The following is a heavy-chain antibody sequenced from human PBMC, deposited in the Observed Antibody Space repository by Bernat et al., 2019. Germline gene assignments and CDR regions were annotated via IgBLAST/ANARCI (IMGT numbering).Heavy chain of an antibody. V-gene: IGHV3-48*03. CDR1: GFTFSSYE. CDR3: ARELGTLDY. CDR2: ISSSGSTI. Sequence: EVQLVESGGDLVQPGGSLRLSCAASGFTFSSYELNWVRQAPGKGLEWVSYISSSGSTIYYADSVKGRFTISSDNAKNSLYLQMNSLRAEDTAVYYCARELGTLDYWGQGTLVTVSS. J-gene: IGHJ4*02. D-gene: IGHD3-16*01.